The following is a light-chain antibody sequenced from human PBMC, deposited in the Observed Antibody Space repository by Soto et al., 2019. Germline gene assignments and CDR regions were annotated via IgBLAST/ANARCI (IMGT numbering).Light chain of an antibody. CDR1: SSNIGSNT. J-gene: IGLJ3*02. CDR2: SNH. Sequence: QPVLTQPPSASGTPGQRVTISCSGSSSNIGSNTVNWYQQLPGTAPKLLIYSNHQRPSGVPDRFSGSKSGTSASLAISGLQSEDEADYYCAAWDDRLNGWVFGGGTKLTVL. CDR3: AAWDDRLNGWV. V-gene: IGLV1-44*01.